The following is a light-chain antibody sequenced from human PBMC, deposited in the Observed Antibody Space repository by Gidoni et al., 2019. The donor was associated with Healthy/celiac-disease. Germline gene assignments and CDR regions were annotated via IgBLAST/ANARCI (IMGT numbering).Light chain of an antibody. CDR3: QSADSSGTYV. CDR1: ALPKQY. V-gene: IGLV3-25*02. Sequence: SYELTKPPSVSVSPGQTARNTCSGDALPKQYAYWYQPKPGQAPVLVIYNDSERPSGIPERFSGSSSGTTVTLTISGVQAEDEADYYCQSADSSGTYVFGTGTKVTVL. CDR2: NDS. J-gene: IGLJ1*01.